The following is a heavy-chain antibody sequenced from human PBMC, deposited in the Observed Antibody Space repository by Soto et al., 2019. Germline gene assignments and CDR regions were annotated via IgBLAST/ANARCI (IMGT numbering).Heavy chain of an antibody. V-gene: IGHV4-30-2*01. CDR1: GGSISSGGYS. D-gene: IGHD1-26*01. Sequence: LSLTCAVSGGSISSGGYSWSWIRQPPGKGLEWIGYIYHSGSTYYNPSLKSRVTISVDRSKNQFSLKLSSVTAADTAVYYCARTRKYYHETLGPFEYSGKGSLVTVS. CDR2: IYHSGST. CDR3: ARTRKYYHETLGPFEY. J-gene: IGHJ4*02.